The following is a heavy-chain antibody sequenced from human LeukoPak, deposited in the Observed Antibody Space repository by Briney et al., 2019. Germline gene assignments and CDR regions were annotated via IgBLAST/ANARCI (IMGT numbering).Heavy chain of an antibody. CDR3: AKAPSLYSYGNRVDY. CDR1: GFTFSSYA. CDR2: ISGSGGST. Sequence: PGGSLRLSCAASGFTFSSYAMSWVRQAPGKGLEWVSAISGSGGSTYYADSVKGRFTISRDNSKNTLYLQMSSLRAEDTAVYYCAKAPSLYSYGNRVDYWGQGTLVTVSS. J-gene: IGHJ4*02. V-gene: IGHV3-23*01. D-gene: IGHD5-18*01.